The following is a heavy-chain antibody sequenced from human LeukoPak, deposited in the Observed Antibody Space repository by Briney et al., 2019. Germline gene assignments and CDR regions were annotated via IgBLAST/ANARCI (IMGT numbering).Heavy chain of an antibody. Sequence: GESLKISCKGSEFNFTNYWIGWVRQMPGKGPEWLGIIYPGDSDTRYSPSFQGHVTISADKSISTAYLHWSSLGTSDTAMYYCARRRLAFDLWGQGTKVTVSS. V-gene: IGHV5-51*01. D-gene: IGHD5-24*01. J-gene: IGHJ3*01. CDR3: ARRRLAFDL. CDR1: EFNFTNYW. CDR2: IYPGDSDT.